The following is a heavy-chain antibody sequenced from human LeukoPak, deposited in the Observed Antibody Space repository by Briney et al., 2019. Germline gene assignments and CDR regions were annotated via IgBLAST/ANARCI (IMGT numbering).Heavy chain of an antibody. D-gene: IGHD6-13*01. CDR2: IYYSGST. CDR1: GGPINTDY. CDR3: ARDWGIAAAGGDFDY. Sequence: SETLSLTCTVSGGPINTDYWNWIRQPPGKGLEWIGSIYYSGSTYYNPSLKSRVTISVDTSKNQFSLKLSSVTAADTAVYYCARDWGIAAAGGDFDYWGQGTLVTVSS. V-gene: IGHV4-59*12. J-gene: IGHJ4*02.